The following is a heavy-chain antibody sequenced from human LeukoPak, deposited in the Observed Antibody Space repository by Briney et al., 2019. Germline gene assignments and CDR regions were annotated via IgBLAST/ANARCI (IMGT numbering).Heavy chain of an antibody. J-gene: IGHJ4*02. V-gene: IGHV1-3*01. CDR2: ISAGNGST. D-gene: IGHD1-26*01. CDR3: ARDSGSGNNDY. Sequence: GASVTVSCTASGYTFTSYAIHWVRQAPGQRLEWMGWISAGNGSTKYSQNFQGRVTFISNTSATTAFMELSSLRSEDAAVYYCARDSGSGNNDYWGQGTLVTVSS. CDR1: GYTFTSYA.